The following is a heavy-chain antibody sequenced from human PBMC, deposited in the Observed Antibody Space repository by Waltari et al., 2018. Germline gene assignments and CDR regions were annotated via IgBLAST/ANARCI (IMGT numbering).Heavy chain of an antibody. Sequence: EVQLVESGGGLVKPGGSLRLSCAASGFTFSDYTMSWVRQTPGISLEWVASISSSSSFIYYADSVKGRFTISRDNAKNSLFLQMNSLRAEDTSVYYCVRSDYGDYVGGYYWGQGTVVTVSS. CDR2: ISSSSSFI. D-gene: IGHD4-17*01. CDR1: GFTFSDYT. CDR3: VRSDYGDYVGGYY. J-gene: IGHJ4*02. V-gene: IGHV3-21*01.